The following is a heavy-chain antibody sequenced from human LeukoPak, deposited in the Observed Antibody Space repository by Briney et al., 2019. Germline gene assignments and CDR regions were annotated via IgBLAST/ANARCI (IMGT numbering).Heavy chain of an antibody. D-gene: IGHD4-17*01. CDR1: GGSISSRNW. Sequence: PSETLSLTCTVSGGSISSRNWWSWVRQPPGKGLEWIGEIYHSGSTNYNPSLKTRVTISVDKSKNQFSLKLSSVTAADTAVYYCARASQDYGDYGHVDYWGQGTLVTVSS. CDR2: IYHSGST. V-gene: IGHV4-4*02. CDR3: ARASQDYGDYGHVDY. J-gene: IGHJ4*02.